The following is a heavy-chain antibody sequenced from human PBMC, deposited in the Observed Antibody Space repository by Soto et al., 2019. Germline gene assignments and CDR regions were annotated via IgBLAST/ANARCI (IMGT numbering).Heavy chain of an antibody. J-gene: IGHJ6*02. CDR2: IIPIFGTA. V-gene: IGHV1-69*13. CDR3: AKVRYSSPMGYYYRMDV. D-gene: IGHD6-19*01. CDR1: RVAFSKFI. Sequence: ASVKVSCKASRVAFSKFIVTWVRQAPGLGLEWVGGIIPIFGTANYAQKFQGRVTITADESTSTSYMEVNNLRSEDTAVYYCAKVRYSSPMGYYYRMDVWGQGTTVTVSS.